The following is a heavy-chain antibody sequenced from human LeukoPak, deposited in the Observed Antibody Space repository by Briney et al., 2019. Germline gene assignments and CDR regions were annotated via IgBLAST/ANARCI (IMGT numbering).Heavy chain of an antibody. CDR1: GFTFSSYA. CDR2: ISYDGSNK. D-gene: IGHD3-9*01. CDR3: ARDPLRYFDWCPDY. J-gene: IGHJ4*02. Sequence: GRSLRLSCAASGFTFSSYAMHWVRQAPGKGLEWVAVISYDGSNKYYADSVKGRFTISRDNSKNTLYLQMNSLRAEDTAVYYCARDPLRYFDWCPDYWGQGTLVTVSS. V-gene: IGHV3-30-3*01.